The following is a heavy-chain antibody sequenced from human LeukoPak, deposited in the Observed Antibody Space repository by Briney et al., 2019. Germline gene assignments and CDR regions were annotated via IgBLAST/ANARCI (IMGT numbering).Heavy chain of an antibody. D-gene: IGHD4-11*01. CDR2: INHSGST. V-gene: IGHV4-34*01. CDR3: AILSRTTQLDY. CDR1: GGSFSGYY. Sequence: SETLSLTCAVYGGSFSGYYWSWIRQPPGKGPEWIGEINHSGSTNYNPSLKSRVTISVDTSKNQFSLKLSSVTAADTAVYYCAILSRTTQLDYWGQGTLVTVSS. J-gene: IGHJ4*02.